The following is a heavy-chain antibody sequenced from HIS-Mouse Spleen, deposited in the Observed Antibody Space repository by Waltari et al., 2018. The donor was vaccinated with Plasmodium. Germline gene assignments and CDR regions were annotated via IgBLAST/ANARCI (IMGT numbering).Heavy chain of an antibody. V-gene: IGHV4-34*01. CDR3: ARAYYDFWSGYRFDY. Sequence: QVQLQQWGAGLLKPSETLSLTCAVHGGSFSGYYWSWIRQPPGKGLEWIGEINHSGSTNYNPSLKSRVTISVDTSKNQFSLKLSSVTAADTAVYYCARAYYDFWSGYRFDYWGQGTLV. CDR2: INHSGST. D-gene: IGHD3-3*01. J-gene: IGHJ4*02. CDR1: GGSFSGYY.